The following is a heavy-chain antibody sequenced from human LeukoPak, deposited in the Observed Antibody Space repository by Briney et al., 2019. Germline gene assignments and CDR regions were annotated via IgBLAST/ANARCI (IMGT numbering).Heavy chain of an antibody. CDR3: ARDRVGMDV. D-gene: IGHD1-26*01. V-gene: IGHV4-59*11. CDR1: GGFISSHY. Sequence: SETLSLTCTVSGGFISSHYWSWIRQPPGKGLEWIGYIYYSGSTNYNPSLKSRVTISVDTSKNQFSLKLSSVTAADTAVYYCARDRVGMDVWGKGTTVTVSS. CDR2: IYYSGST. J-gene: IGHJ6*03.